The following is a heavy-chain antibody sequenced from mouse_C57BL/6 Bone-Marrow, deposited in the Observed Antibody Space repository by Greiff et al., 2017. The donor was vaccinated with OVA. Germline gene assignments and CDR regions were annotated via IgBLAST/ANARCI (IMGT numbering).Heavy chain of an antibody. J-gene: IGHJ2*01. Sequence: QVQLQQPGAELVMPGASVKLSCKASGYTFTSYWMHWVKQRPGQGLEWIGEIDPSDSYTNYNQQFKGKSTLTVDKSSSTAYMQLSSLTSEDSAVYYGAREESGNVDSSGYALTYWGQGTTLTVSS. CDR1: GYTFTSYW. V-gene: IGHV1-69*01. CDR3: AREESGNVDSSGYALTY. D-gene: IGHD3-2*02. CDR2: IDPSDSYT.